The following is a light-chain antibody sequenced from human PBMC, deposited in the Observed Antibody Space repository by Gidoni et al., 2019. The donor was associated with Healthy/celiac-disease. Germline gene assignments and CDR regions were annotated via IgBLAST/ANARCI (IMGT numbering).Light chain of an antibody. CDR3: QQSYSTPRT. CDR2: AAS. CDR1: QSISSY. V-gene: IGKV1-39*01. J-gene: IGKJ2*01. Sequence: DIQMTQSPSSLSASVGDRVTITCRASQSISSYLNWYQQKPGKAPKLLIYAASSLQSGVPSRFSGSGSGTDFTLTISSLQPEDFATYYCQQSYSTPRTFGPXTKLEIK.